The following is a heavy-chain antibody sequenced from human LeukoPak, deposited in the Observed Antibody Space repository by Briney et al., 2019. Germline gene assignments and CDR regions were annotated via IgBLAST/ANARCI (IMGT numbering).Heavy chain of an antibody. V-gene: IGHV3-20*04. CDR2: INWNGGST. J-gene: IGHJ3*02. Sequence: GGSLRLSCAASGFTFSSYGMSWVRQAPGKGLEWVSGINWNGGSTGYADSVKGRFTISRDNAKNSLYLQMNSLRAEDTALYYCARDRGYSSSWSYDAFDIWGQGTMVTVSS. CDR3: ARDRGYSSSWSYDAFDI. CDR1: GFTFSSYG. D-gene: IGHD6-13*01.